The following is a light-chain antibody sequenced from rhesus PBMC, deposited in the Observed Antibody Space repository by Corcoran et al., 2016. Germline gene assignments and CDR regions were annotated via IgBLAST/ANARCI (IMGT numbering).Light chain of an antibody. CDR3: QQYSSSPLT. J-gene: IGKJ4*01. CDR1: QSISSW. V-gene: IGKV1-22*01. Sequence: DIQMTQSPSSLSASVGDTVTITCRASQSISSWLAWYQQKPGKAPKRLIYNASKLNSGVPSRVSGSGSGTDFTLTISSLQSEDFATYYCQQYSSSPLTFGGGTKVELK. CDR2: NAS.